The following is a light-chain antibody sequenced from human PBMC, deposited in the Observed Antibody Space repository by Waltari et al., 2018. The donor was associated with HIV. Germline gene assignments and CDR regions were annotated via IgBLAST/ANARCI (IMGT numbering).Light chain of an antibody. V-gene: IGKV3D-15*01. J-gene: IGKJ4*01. CDR2: GAS. CDR1: QSVSSN. Sequence: EIVMTQSPATLSVSPGERATLSCRASQSVSSNLAWYQQKPGQAPRLLIYGASTRAIGIPARFSGSGSGTEFTLTISSLQSEDFAVYYCQQYNNWPPVLTFGGGTKVEIK. CDR3: QQYNNWPPVLT.